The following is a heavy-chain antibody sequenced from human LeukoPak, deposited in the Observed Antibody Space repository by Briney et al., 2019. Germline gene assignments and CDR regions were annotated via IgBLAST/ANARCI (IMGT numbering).Heavy chain of an antibody. V-gene: IGHV3-21*01. CDR3: AELGITMIGGV. D-gene: IGHD3-10*02. CDR1: GFTFSSYS. CDR2: ISSSSSYI. J-gene: IGHJ6*04. Sequence: GGSLRLSCAASGFTFSSYSMNWVRQAPGKGLEWVSSISSSSSYIYYADSVKGRFTISRDNAKNSLYLQMNSLRAEDTAVYYCAELGITMIGGVWGKGSTVTISS.